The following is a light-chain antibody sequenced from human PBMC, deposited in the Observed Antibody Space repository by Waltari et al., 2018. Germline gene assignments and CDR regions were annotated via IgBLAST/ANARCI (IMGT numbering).Light chain of an antibody. CDR3: QQSYSTLT. V-gene: IGKV1-39*01. J-gene: IGKJ4*01. CDR1: QSISSY. Sequence: DIQMTHSPSSLSASLGARVTITCRASQSISSYLNWYQQKPGKAPKLLIYAASSLQSGVPSRFRGSGSGTDFTLTISSLQPEDFATYYCQQSYSTLTFGGGTKVEIK. CDR2: AAS.